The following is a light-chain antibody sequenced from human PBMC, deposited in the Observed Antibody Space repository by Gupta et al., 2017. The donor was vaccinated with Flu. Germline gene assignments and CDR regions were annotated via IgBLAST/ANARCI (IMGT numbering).Light chain of an antibody. J-gene: IGKJ4*01. CDR2: KFA. Sequence: KSRPSPLHSDGKTYLYWYLQKPSPPPHPLIYKFANPYTGMPVTFSCSGSGTEIKLKISLVEAEDVGVSYCKQRIQLPRTFGGGTKVEIK. CDR1: PSPLHSDGKTY. V-gene: IGKV2D-29*01. CDR3: KQRIQLPRT.